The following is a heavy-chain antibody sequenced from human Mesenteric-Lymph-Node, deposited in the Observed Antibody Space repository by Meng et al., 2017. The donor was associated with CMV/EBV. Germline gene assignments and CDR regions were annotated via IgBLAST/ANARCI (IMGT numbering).Heavy chain of an antibody. Sequence: GESLKISCAASGFTFSSYWMSWVRQAPGKGLEWVANIKQDGSEKYYVDSVKGRFTISRDNAKNSLYLQMNSLRAEDTAVYYCAREYCSSTSCYRDYYYGMDVWGQGTTVTVSS. CDR3: AREYCSSTSCYRDYYYGMDV. V-gene: IGHV3-7*01. J-gene: IGHJ6*02. D-gene: IGHD2-2*02. CDR2: IKQDGSEK. CDR1: GFTFSSYW.